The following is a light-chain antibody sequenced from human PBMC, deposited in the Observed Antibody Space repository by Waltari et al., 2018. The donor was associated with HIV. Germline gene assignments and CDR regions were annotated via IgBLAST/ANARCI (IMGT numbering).Light chain of an antibody. J-gene: IGLJ3*02. V-gene: IGLV3-10*01. CDR2: EGY. CDR3: YSTDSSGKGV. Sequence: SYELTQPPSVSVSPGQTARITCSGGILPYTYPFWYQQKSGQAPVAVIYEGYKLPSGLPERFSGSRSGTMATLTISGAQVEDEGDYYCYSTDSSGKGVFGGGTKLTVL. CDR1: ILPYTY.